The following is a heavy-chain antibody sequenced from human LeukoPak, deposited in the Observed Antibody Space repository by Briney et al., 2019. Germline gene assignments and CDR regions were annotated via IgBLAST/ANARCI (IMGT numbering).Heavy chain of an antibody. CDR3: ARRGVVPAAIAQDY. J-gene: IGHJ4*02. D-gene: IGHD2-2*02. Sequence: PSETLSLTCAVSGGSFSDYQWNWIRQSPGKGLEWLGEISHSGTTTYNPSLKSRVTISVDTSKNQFSLRLRSVTAADTAVYYCARRGVVPAAIAQDYWGQGTLVTVSS. CDR2: ISHSGTT. CDR1: GGSFSDYQ. V-gene: IGHV4-34*01.